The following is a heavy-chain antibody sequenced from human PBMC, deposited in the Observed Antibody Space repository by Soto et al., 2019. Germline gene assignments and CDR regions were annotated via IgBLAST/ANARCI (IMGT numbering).Heavy chain of an antibody. D-gene: IGHD3-10*01. V-gene: IGHV4-59*01. CDR2: IYYSGST. J-gene: IGHJ3*02. Sequence: QVQLQESGPGLVKPSETLSLTCTVSGGSISSYYWSWIRQPPGKGLEWIGYIYYSGSTNYNPSLKSRDIISVDTAKNQFSLKLSSVTAADTAVYYCARVWGGAFDIWGQGTMVTVSS. CDR3: ARVWGGAFDI. CDR1: GGSISSYY.